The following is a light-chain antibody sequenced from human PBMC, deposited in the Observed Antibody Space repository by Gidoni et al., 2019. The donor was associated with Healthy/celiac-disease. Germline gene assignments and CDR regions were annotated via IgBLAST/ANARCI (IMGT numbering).Light chain of an antibody. J-gene: IGKJ4*01. CDR3: QQYGSSP. CDR2: GES. CDR1: QSVSSSY. V-gene: IGKV3-20*01. Sequence: ELVLTQSPGTLSLSPGERATLSCRASQSVSSSYLAWYQQKPGQAPRLLIYGESSRATGIPDRFSGSGSGTDFTLTISRLEPEDFAVYYCQQYGSSPFXGXTKVEIK.